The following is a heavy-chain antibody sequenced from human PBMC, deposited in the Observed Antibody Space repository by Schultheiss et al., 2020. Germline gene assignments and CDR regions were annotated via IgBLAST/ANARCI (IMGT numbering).Heavy chain of an antibody. CDR2: IYYSGST. Sequence: SETLSLTCTVSGGSISSGGYYWSWIRQHPGKGLEWIGYIYYSGSTYYNPSLKSRVTISVDTSKNQFSLKLSSVTAADTAVYYCARGESGGSYGSGSYSPPHYYYYYGMDVWGKGTTVTVSS. CDR3: ARGESGGSYGSGSYSPPHYYYYYGMDV. D-gene: IGHD3-10*01. CDR1: GGSISSGGYY. J-gene: IGHJ6*04. V-gene: IGHV4-31*03.